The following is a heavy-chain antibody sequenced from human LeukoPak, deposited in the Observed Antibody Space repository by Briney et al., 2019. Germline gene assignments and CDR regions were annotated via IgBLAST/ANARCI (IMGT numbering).Heavy chain of an antibody. CDR1: GFTFSNYG. V-gene: IGHV3-23*01. Sequence: GGSLRLSCAASGFTFSNYGMSWVRQAPGKGLEWVSTISGSGTNKYYADSVKGRLTISRDNSKNTLYLQMNSLGAEDTAIYYCAKLISGSSSSPRAFDYWGQGTLVTVSS. CDR2: ISGSGTNK. J-gene: IGHJ4*02. D-gene: IGHD6-6*01. CDR3: AKLISGSSSSPRAFDY.